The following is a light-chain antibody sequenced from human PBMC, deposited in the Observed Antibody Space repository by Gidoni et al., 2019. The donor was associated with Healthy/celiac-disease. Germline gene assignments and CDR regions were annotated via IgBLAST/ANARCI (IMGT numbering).Light chain of an antibody. V-gene: IGKV3-20*01. CDR2: GAS. Sequence: EIVLTQSPGTLSLSPGERATLSCMASQSVSSSYLAWYQQKPGQAPRLLIYGASSRATGSPDRFSGSGSGTDLTLTISRLEPEDFAVYYCQQYGSSPWTFGQGTKVEIK. CDR1: QSVSSSY. J-gene: IGKJ1*01. CDR3: QQYGSSPWT.